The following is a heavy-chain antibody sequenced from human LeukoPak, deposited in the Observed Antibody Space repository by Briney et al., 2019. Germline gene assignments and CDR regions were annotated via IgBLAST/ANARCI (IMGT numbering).Heavy chain of an antibody. J-gene: IGHJ4*02. CDR1: GFTFSSYW. Sequence: GGSLRLSCVASGFTFSSYWMHWVRQTPGKGLVWVSRINSDGSSTSYADSVKGRFTISRDNAKNTLYLQMNSLRAEDTAVYYCARDQEIAAAGIFDYWGQGTLVTVSS. D-gene: IGHD6-13*01. V-gene: IGHV3-74*01. CDR2: INSDGSST. CDR3: ARDQEIAAAGIFDY.